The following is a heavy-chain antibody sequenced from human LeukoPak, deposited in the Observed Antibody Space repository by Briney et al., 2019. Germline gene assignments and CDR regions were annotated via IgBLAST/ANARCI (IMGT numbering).Heavy chain of an antibody. Sequence: SETPSLTCTVSGGSISSYYWSWIRQPAGKGLEWIGRIYTSGSTNYNPSLKSRVTMSVDTSKNQFSLKLSSVTAADTAVYYCARVIGHSSSYDHYYYYMDVWGKGTTVTVSS. CDR3: ARVIGHSSSYDHYYYYMDV. CDR1: GGSISSYY. CDR2: IYTSGST. V-gene: IGHV4-4*07. J-gene: IGHJ6*03. D-gene: IGHD6-13*01.